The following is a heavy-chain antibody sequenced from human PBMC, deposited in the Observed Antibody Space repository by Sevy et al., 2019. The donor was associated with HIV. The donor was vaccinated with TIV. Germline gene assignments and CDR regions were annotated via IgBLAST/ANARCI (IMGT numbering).Heavy chain of an antibody. J-gene: IGHJ3*02. CDR2: VYYIGGT. V-gene: IGHV4-59*08. CDR3: ARRNDFAI. CDR1: GGSINSDH. Sequence: SETLSLTCTVSGGSINSDHWNWIRQPPGKGLEWIGYVYYIGGTKYNPSLKNRVTISVDRTKNQFSLKLTSVTAADTAVYYCARRNDFAIWGQGTMVTVSS.